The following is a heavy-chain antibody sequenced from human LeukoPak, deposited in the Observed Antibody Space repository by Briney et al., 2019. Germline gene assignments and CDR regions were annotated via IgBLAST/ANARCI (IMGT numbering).Heavy chain of an antibody. Sequence: GGSLRLSCVASGFTFTNYWMTWVRQAPGKGLEWVSYISSSISVTYYADSVKGRFTISRDNVKNSLYLEMNSLRAEDTAVYYCTSASGDWGQGTLVTVSS. D-gene: IGHD3-3*01. CDR2: ISSSISVT. CDR1: GFTFTNYW. V-gene: IGHV3-48*01. J-gene: IGHJ4*02. CDR3: TSASGD.